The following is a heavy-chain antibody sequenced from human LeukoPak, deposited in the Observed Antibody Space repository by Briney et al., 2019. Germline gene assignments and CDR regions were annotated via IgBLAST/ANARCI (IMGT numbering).Heavy chain of an antibody. V-gene: IGHV4-34*01. CDR1: GGSFSGYY. D-gene: IGHD5-18*01. Sequence: KSSETLSLTCAVYGGSFSGYYWSWIRQPPGKGLEWIGEINHSGSTNYNPSLKSRVPISVDTSKNQFSLKLSSVTAADTAVYYCARRVRGYSYYYYYGMDVWGQGTTVTVSS. CDR2: INHSGST. CDR3: ARRVRGYSYYYYYGMDV. J-gene: IGHJ6*02.